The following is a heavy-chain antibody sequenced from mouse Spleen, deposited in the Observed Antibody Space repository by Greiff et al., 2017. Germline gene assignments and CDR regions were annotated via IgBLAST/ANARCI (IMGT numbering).Heavy chain of an antibody. D-gene: IGHD1-1*01. CDR3: ARERLTTVVATDYAMDY. Sequence: QVQLQQPGAELVKPGASVKLSCKASGYTFTSYWMQWVKQRPGQGLEWIGEIDPSDSYTNYNQKFKGKATLTVDTSSSTAYMQLSSLTSEDSAVYYCARERLTTVVATDYAMDYWGQGTSVTVSS. V-gene: IGHV1-50*01. CDR2: IDPSDSYT. CDR1: GYTFTSYW. J-gene: IGHJ4*01.